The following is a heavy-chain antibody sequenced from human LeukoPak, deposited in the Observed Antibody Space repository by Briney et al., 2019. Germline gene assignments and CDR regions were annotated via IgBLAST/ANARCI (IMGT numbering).Heavy chain of an antibody. CDR3: AKVQYYYGSGTQDY. Sequence: QPGGSLRLSCAASGFTFSSYGMSWVRQAPGKGLEWVSAISGSGGSTYYADSVKGRFTISRDNSKNTLYLQMNSLRAEDTAVYYCAKVQYYYGSGTQDYWGQGTLVTVSS. D-gene: IGHD3-10*01. CDR2: ISGSGGST. CDR1: GFTFSSYG. V-gene: IGHV3-23*01. J-gene: IGHJ4*02.